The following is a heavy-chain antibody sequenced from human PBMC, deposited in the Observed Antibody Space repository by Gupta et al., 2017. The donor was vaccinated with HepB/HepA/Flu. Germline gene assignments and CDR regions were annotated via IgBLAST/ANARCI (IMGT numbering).Heavy chain of an antibody. Sequence: QVQLVESGGGVVQPGRSLSLSCSAPGFTFSSHAMHWVRQAPGKGLEWVAVISYDGSNKYYADSVKGRFTISRDNSKNTLYLQMNSLRAEDTAVYYCCCGGWRSFDYWGQGTLVTVSS. CDR2: ISYDGSNK. J-gene: IGHJ4*02. CDR3: CCGGWRSFDY. D-gene: IGHD2-21*01. CDR1: GFTFSSHA. V-gene: IGHV3-30-3*01.